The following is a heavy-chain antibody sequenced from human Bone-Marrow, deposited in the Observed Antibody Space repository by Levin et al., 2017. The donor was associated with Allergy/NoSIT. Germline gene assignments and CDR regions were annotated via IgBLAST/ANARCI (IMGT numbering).Heavy chain of an antibody. Sequence: ASQTLSLTCAVSGGSISSSSYYWGWIRQPPGKGLEWIGSIYYSGSTYYNPSLKSRVTISVDTSKNQFSLKLSSVTAADTAVYFCARDPEGFCSGTSCFYGMDVWGQGTTVTV. CDR3: ARDPEGFCSGTSCFYGMDV. D-gene: IGHD2-15*01. V-gene: IGHV4-39*07. CDR2: IYYSGST. CDR1: GGSISSSSYY. J-gene: IGHJ6*02.